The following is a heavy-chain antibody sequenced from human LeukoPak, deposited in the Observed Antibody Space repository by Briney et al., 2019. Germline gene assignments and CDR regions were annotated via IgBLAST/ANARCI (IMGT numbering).Heavy chain of an antibody. J-gene: IGHJ3*02. CDR1: GGSISSSSYY. CDR3: ARLYGDYQNDAFDI. Sequence: SETLSLTCTVSGGSISSSSYYWGWIRQPPGKGLEWIGSIYYSGSTYYNPSLKSRVTISVDTSKNQFSLKLSSVTAADTAVYYCARLYGDYQNDAFDIWGQGTMVTVSS. CDR2: IYYSGST. D-gene: IGHD4-17*01. V-gene: IGHV4-39*01.